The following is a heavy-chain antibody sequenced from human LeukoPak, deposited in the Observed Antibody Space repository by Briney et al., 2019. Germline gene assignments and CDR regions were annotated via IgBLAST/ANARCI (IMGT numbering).Heavy chain of an antibody. V-gene: IGHV3-11*04. CDR3: ARSQFSWIPAVFDY. Sequence: GGSLRLSCAASGFTYSDYYMNWIRQLPGKGLEWISYISSRGTTIFYAASLKGRFTISRDNAKISLYLQMNSLRAEDTAVYYCARSQFSWIPAVFDYWGQGIMVTVSS. CDR1: GFTYSDYY. CDR2: ISSRGTTI. J-gene: IGHJ4*02. D-gene: IGHD2-15*01.